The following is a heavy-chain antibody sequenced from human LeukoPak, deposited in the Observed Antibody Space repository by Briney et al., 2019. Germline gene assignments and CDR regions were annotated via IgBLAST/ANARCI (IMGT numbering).Heavy chain of an antibody. Sequence: LSXEASGFDIRXXXMSWXRQAXGXGRXGXGEIRHDGSNVYNVDLGRGRFTISRDIGKTSLFLKMNSLKDEDTAVYYCARDGSGXXXSLDHWGQGTLVSXXX. CDR2: IRHDGSNV. J-gene: IGHJ4*02. CDR3: ARDGSGXXXSLDH. D-gene: IGHD3-10*01. V-gene: IGHV3-7*04. CDR1: GFDIRXXX.